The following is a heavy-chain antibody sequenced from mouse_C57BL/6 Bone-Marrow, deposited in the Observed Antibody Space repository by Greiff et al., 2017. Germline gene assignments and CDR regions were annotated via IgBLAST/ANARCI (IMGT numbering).Heavy chain of an antibody. J-gene: IGHJ4*01. CDR3: ARYYYNAMDD. CDR1: GYTFTSYT. D-gene: IGHD2-12*01. Sequence: VQLQQSGAELARPGASVKMSCKASGYTFTSYTMHWVKQRPGQGLEWIGYINPSSGYTKYNQKFKDKATLTADKSSSTAYMQLSSLTSEDAAVYYCARYYYNAMDDWGQGTSVTVSS. CDR2: INPSSGYT. V-gene: IGHV1-4*01.